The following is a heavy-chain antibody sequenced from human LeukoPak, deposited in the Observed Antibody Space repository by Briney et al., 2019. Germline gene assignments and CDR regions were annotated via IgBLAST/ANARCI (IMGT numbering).Heavy chain of an antibody. CDR2: IYYSGST. D-gene: IGHD2-2*01. CDR3: ARAVERDIVVVPTAIFYGLDAFDI. V-gene: IGHV4-31*03. Sequence: TSQTLSLTCTVSGGSISSGGYYWSWIRQHPGKGLEWIGYIYYSGSTYYNPSLKRRVTISVDTSKNQFSLKLNSVTAADTAVYYCARAVERDIVVVPTAIFYGLDAFDIWGQGAMVTVSS. CDR1: GGSISSGGYY. J-gene: IGHJ3*02.